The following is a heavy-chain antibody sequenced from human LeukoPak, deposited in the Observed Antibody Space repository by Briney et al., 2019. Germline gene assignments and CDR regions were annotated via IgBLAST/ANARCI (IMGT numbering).Heavy chain of an antibody. CDR1: GYTFTSYD. CDR2: MNGNSGST. V-gene: IGHV1-8*01. J-gene: IGHJ4*02. Sequence: GGSVKVSCKASGYTFTSYDINWVRQATGQGLEWMGGMNGNSGSTCYAHKVQGRFTITRNTSISTPYMELNSLRAEDTAVYYCARGRPRQFYDYVWGSYRLTFDSWGQGTLVTVSS. D-gene: IGHD3-16*02. CDR3: ARGRPRQFYDYVWGSYRLTFDS.